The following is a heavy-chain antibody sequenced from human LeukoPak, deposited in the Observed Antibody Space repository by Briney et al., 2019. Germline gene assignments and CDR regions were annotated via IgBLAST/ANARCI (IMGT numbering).Heavy chain of an antibody. CDR1: GGSISSGSYY. CDR3: ARVSPYEGNWFDP. J-gene: IGHJ5*02. CDR2: IYTSGST. D-gene: IGHD5-12*01. V-gene: IGHV4-61*02. Sequence: SQTLSLTCTVSGGSISSGSYYWSWIWQPAGKGLEWIGRIYTSGSTNYNPSLKSRVTMSVDTSKNQFSLKLTSVTAADTAVYYCARVSPYEGNWFDPWGQGALVTVSS.